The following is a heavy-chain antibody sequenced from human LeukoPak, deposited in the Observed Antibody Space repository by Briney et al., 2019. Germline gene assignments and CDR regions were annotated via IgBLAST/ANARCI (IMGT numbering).Heavy chain of an antibody. CDR2: IKEDGSQE. Sequence: PGGSLRLCGAATGFSVRSNDINLVRQASGPRLPPVANIKEDGSQEYYVDSVRGRFTISRDNAKNSLYLQMNSLRDEDTAVYYCVTDRGYLSFDYWGQGTLVTVSS. D-gene: IGHD2-15*01. J-gene: IGHJ4*02. V-gene: IGHV3-7*01. CDR3: VTDRGYLSFDY. CDR1: GFSVRSND.